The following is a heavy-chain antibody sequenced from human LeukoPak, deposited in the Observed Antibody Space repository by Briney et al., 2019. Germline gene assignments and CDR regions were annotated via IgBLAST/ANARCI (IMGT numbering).Heavy chain of an antibody. D-gene: IGHD2-2*01. CDR3: ARGVVPAANVDFGFDY. V-gene: IGHV3-48*04. CDR2: ISSSGSTI. CDR1: GFTFSSYG. Sequence: GGSLRLSCAASGFTFSSYGMYWVRQAPGKGLEWVSYISSSGSTIYYADSVKGRFAISRDNAKNSLYLQMNSLRAEDTAVYYCARGVVPAANVDFGFDYWGQGTLVTVSS. J-gene: IGHJ4*02.